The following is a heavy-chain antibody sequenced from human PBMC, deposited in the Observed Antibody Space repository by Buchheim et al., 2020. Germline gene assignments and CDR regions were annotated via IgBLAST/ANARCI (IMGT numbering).Heavy chain of an antibody. Sequence: QVQLVQSGAEVKKPGASVKVSCKASGYTFTSYYMHWVRQAPGQGLEWMGIINPSGGSTSYAQKFQGRVTTTRDMSPSTVHMELSSLRSEDTAVYYCARDRLIRFLEWSTPDPYGMDVWGQGTT. D-gene: IGHD3-3*01. J-gene: IGHJ6*02. CDR2: INPSGGST. V-gene: IGHV1-46*01. CDR1: GYTFTSYY. CDR3: ARDRLIRFLEWSTPDPYGMDV.